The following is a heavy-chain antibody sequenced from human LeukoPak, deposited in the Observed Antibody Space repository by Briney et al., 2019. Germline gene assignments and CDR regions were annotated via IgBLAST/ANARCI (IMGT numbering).Heavy chain of an antibody. J-gene: IGHJ4*02. CDR3: AREAIAVAGTGIDY. CDR1: GGSISSFY. V-gene: IGHV4-59*01. Sequence: SETLSLTCTVSGGSISSFYWSWIRQPPGKGLEWIGYVSYIGSTSYNPSLKSRVTISVDTSKNQFSLKLSSVTAADTAVYYCAREAIAVAGTGIDYWGQGTLVTVSS. CDR2: VSYIGST. D-gene: IGHD6-19*01.